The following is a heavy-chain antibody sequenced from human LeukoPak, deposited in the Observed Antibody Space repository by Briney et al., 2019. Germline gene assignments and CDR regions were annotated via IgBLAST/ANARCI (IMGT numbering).Heavy chain of an antibody. CDR1: GFTFSSYG. CDR3: TRDLSGPSVY. CDR2: TRYDGSNK. Sequence: GRSLRLSCAASGFTFSSYGMHWVRQAPGKGLEWVAFTRYDGSNKYYADSVKGRFTISRDNAKNSLYLQMNSLRAEDTAVYYCTRDLSGPSVYWGQGTLVTVSS. V-gene: IGHV3-33*08. J-gene: IGHJ4*02. D-gene: IGHD2-15*01.